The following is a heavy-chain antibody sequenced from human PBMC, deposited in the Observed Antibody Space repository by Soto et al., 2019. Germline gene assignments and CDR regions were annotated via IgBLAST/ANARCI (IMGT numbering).Heavy chain of an antibody. CDR2: ISSSSSYI. CDR3: ARPFLALYSSGWFPFDP. D-gene: IGHD6-19*01. J-gene: IGHJ5*02. CDR1: GFTFSSYS. Sequence: PGGSLRLSCAASGFTFSSYSMNWVRQAPGKGLEWVSSISSSSSYIYYADSVKGRFTISRDNAKNSLYLQMNSLRAEDTAVYYCARPFLALYSSGWFPFDPWGQGTLVTVSS. V-gene: IGHV3-21*01.